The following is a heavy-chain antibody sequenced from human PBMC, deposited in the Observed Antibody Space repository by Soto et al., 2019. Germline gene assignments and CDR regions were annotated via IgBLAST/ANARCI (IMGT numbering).Heavy chain of an antibody. D-gene: IGHD3-22*01. CDR1: GFTFSSYA. CDR3: ANDPRVAPQNTYYYDSSGYRSYYYYGMDV. V-gene: IGHV3-23*01. CDR2: ISGSGGST. Sequence: GGSLRLSCAASGFTFSSYAMSWVRQAPGKGLEWVSAISGSGGSTYYADSVKGRFTISRDNSKNTLYLQMNSLRAEDTAVYYCANDPRVAPQNTYYYDSSGYRSYYYYGMDVWGQGTTVTVSS. J-gene: IGHJ6*02.